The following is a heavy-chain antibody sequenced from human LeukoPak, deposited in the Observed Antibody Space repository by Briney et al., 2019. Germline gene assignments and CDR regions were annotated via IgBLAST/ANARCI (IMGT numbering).Heavy chain of an antibody. Sequence: TGGSLRLSCAASGFTFSSYGMHWVRQAPGKGLEWVAFIRYDGSNKYYADSVKGRFTISRDNSKNMLYLQMNSLRAEDTAVYYCAKLQPIVVVPAGQSRSALDYWGQGTLVTVSS. D-gene: IGHD2-2*01. V-gene: IGHV3-30*02. CDR2: IRYDGSNK. CDR1: GFTFSSYG. J-gene: IGHJ4*02. CDR3: AKLQPIVVVPAGQSRSALDY.